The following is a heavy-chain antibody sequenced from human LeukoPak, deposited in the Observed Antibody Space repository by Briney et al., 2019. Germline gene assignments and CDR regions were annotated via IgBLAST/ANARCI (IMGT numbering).Heavy chain of an antibody. D-gene: IGHD6-6*01. Sequence: PGGSLRLSCAVSGFNLNSYAMHWVRQAPGKGLEWVAVIRHDETNSFYAGSVQGRFTISRDTSKKLLYLQMNSLRVEDTAVYYCAKEYTPSSPLGELDSWGQGTPVTVSS. CDR3: AKEYTPSSPLGELDS. J-gene: IGHJ4*02. CDR2: IRHDETNS. CDR1: GFNLNSYA. V-gene: IGHV3-30*02.